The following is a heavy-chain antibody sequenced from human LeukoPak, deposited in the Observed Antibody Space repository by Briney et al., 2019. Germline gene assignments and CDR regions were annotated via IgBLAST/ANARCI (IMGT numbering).Heavy chain of an antibody. Sequence: GGSLRLSCAASGFTFDDYGMSWVRQAPGKGLEWVSGINWNGGSTGYADSVEGRFTISRDNAKNSLYLQMNSLRAEDTALYYCARVDSSGYYQKLDYWGQGTLVTVSS. D-gene: IGHD3-22*01. V-gene: IGHV3-20*04. J-gene: IGHJ4*02. CDR1: GFTFDDYG. CDR2: INWNGGST. CDR3: ARVDSSGYYQKLDY.